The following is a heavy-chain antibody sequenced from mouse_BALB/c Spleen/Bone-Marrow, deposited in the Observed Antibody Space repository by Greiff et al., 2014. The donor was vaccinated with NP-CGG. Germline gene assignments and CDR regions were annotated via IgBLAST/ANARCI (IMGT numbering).Heavy chain of an antibody. CDR2: IYPGNSDT. CDR1: GYTFINYW. Sequence: VQLQQSGTVLARPGASVKMSCKASGYTFINYWMHWVKQRPGQGLEWIGAIYPGNSDTSYNQKFKAKAKLTAVTSTSTAYMELSSLTNEDSAVYYCTCFYYDYDGLGWFAYWGQGNLVTVSA. CDR3: TCFYYDYDGLGWFAY. J-gene: IGHJ3*01. D-gene: IGHD2-4*01. V-gene: IGHV1-5*01.